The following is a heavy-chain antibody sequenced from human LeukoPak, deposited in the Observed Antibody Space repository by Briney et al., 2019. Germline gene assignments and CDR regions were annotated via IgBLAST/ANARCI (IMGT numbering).Heavy chain of an antibody. CDR1: GGSISSRSYY. CDR2: IYYSGST. Sequence: SETPSLTCTVSGGSISSRSYYWGWIRQPPGKGLEWIGSIYYSGSTYYNPSLKSRVTISVDTSKNQFSLKLNSVTAADTAVYYCARQPESVSNWFDPWGQGTLVTVSS. CDR3: ARQPESVSNWFDP. V-gene: IGHV4-39*01. D-gene: IGHD6-19*01. J-gene: IGHJ5*02.